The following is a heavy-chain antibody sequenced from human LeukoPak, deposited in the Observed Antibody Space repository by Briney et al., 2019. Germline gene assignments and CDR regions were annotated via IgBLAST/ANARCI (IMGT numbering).Heavy chain of an antibody. Sequence: GGSLRLSCAASGFTFDDYAMHWVRQAPGKGLEWVSAISGSGGSTYYADSVKGRFTISRDNSKNTLYLQMNSLRAEDTAVYYCAKDLPHYGDYYWGQGTLVTVSS. CDR2: ISGSGGST. D-gene: IGHD4-17*01. V-gene: IGHV3-23*01. CDR3: AKDLPHYGDYY. CDR1: GFTFDDYA. J-gene: IGHJ4*02.